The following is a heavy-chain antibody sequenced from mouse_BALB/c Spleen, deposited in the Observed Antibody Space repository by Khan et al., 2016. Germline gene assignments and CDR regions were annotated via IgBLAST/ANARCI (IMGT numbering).Heavy chain of an antibody. J-gene: IGHJ2*01. Sequence: EVKLLESGPDLVKPSQSLSLTCTVTGYSITSGYSWHWIRQFPGNKLEWMGYIHYNGSTIYNPSLKSRISITRDTSKNQFFLHLNSVTSEDTATXYCASWHYDGSSPWGQGTTLTVSS. D-gene: IGHD1-1*01. CDR1: GYSITSGYS. CDR3: ASWHYDGSSP. CDR2: IHYNGST. V-gene: IGHV3-1*02.